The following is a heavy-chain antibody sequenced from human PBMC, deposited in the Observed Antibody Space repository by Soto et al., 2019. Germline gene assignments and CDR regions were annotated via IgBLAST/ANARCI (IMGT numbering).Heavy chain of an antibody. J-gene: IGHJ4*02. D-gene: IGHD2-8*01. CDR1: GFTFSNHG. V-gene: IGHV3-33*01. CDR2: IWYDGSYK. CDR3: ARQDMVSYYFDS. Sequence: QVQLVESGGGVVQPGRSLRLSCAASGFTFSNHGMHWVRQAPGKGLEWVAVIWYDGSYKYYADSVKGRFTISRDNSKNTLYRQMNSLRAEDTALYYCARQDMVSYYFDSWGQGTLVTVSS.